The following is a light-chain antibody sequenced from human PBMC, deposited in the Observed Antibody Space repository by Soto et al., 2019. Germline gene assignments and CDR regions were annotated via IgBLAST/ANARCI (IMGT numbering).Light chain of an antibody. CDR3: AAWDDNLNAYV. J-gene: IGLJ1*01. CDR2: LGD. V-gene: IGLV1-47*02. Sequence: QSVLTQPPSASSTPGQTVTISCSGSTSNIGTFYVYWYQHLPGTAPKLLIYLGDQRASGVSDRFSGSKSGTSASLAIKGLRSDDEADYYCAAWDDNLNAYVFGSGTKVTVL. CDR1: TSNIGTFY.